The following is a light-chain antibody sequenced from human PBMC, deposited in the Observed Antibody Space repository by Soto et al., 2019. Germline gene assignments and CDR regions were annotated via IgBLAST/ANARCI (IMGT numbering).Light chain of an antibody. V-gene: IGKV1-9*01. CDR2: AAS. CDR1: QSISSY. CDR3: QQLNSYPLT. J-gene: IGKJ4*01. Sequence: IQMTQSPSSLSASVGDRVTITCRASQSISSYLNWYQQKPGQAPKLLIYAASTLPSGVPSRFSGSGAGTDFTLPISSLQPEDFETNYCQQLNSYPLTFGGGTKVDIK.